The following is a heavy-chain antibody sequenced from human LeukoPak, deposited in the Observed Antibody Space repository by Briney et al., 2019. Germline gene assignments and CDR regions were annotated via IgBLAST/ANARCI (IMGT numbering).Heavy chain of an antibody. CDR3: ARTSIAARRADFDY. CDR2: INSNSGGT. J-gene: IGHJ4*02. D-gene: IGHD6-6*01. CDR1: GYTFTDYY. V-gene: IGHV1-2*02. Sequence: ASVKVSCKTSGYTFTDYYIHWVRQAPGQGLEWMGWINSNSGGTSYAQKFQGRVTLPRDTPTRTAYMELNRLTSDDTPVYYCARTSIAARRADFDYWGQGTVVTVSS.